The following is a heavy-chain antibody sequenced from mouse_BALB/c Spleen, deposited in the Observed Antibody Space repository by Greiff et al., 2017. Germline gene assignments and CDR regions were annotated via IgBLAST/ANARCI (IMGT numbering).Heavy chain of an antibody. CDR3: ARETIYYGYDGGFAY. CDR2: ISSGGST. D-gene: IGHD2-2*01. V-gene: IGHV5-6-5*01. CDR1: GFTFSSYA. J-gene: IGHJ3*01. Sequence: EVQRVESGGGLVKPGGSLKLSCAASGFTFSSYAMSWVRQTPEKRLEWVASISSGGSTYYPDSVKGRFTISRDNARNILYLQMSSLRSEDTAMYYCARETIYYGYDGGFAYWGQGTLVTVSA.